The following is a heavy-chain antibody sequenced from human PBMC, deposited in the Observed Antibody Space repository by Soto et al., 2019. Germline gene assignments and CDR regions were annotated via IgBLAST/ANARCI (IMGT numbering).Heavy chain of an antibody. CDR1: GFTFSSYS. J-gene: IGHJ3*02. Sequence: EVQLVESGGGLVKPGGSLRLSCAASGFTFSSYSMNWVRQAPGKGLEWVSSISSSSSYIYYADSVKGRFTISRDNAKNSLDLQMNSLRAEDKAVYYCARTHYYDSSGSDAFDIWGQWTMVTVSS. CDR3: ARTHYYDSSGSDAFDI. D-gene: IGHD3-22*01. CDR2: ISSSSSYI. V-gene: IGHV3-21*01.